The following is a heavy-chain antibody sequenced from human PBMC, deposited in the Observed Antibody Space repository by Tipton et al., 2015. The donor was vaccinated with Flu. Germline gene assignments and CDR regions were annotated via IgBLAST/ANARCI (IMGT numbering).Heavy chain of an antibody. Sequence: TLSLTCTVSSGSIRSTNYFCAWIRQPPGKGLELIGSIYPSGRTYYNPSLKSRVTISVDTSKNQFSLKLNSVTAADTAVYYCARLSYYDVDLKNFYFEDWGQGTLVTVSS. CDR3: ARLSYYDVDLKNFYFED. D-gene: IGHD3-10*02. CDR2: IYPSGRT. CDR1: SGSIRSTNYF. V-gene: IGHV4-39*01. J-gene: IGHJ4*02.